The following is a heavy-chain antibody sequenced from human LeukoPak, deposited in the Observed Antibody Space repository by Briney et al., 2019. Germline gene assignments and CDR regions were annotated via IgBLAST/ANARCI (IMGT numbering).Heavy chain of an antibody. CDR1: GFTFSSYS. V-gene: IGHV3-21*01. D-gene: IGHD6-13*01. CDR2: ISSSSSYI. Sequence: GGSLRLSCAASGFTFSSYSMNWVRQAPGKGLEWVSSISSSSSYIYYADSVKGRFTISRDNAKNSLYLQMNSLRAEDTAVYYCARIASSSWDNFDYWGQGTLVTVSS. CDR3: ARIASSSWDNFDY. J-gene: IGHJ4*02.